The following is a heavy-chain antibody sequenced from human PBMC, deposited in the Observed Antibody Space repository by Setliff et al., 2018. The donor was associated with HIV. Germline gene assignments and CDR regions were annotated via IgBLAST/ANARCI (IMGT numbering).Heavy chain of an antibody. J-gene: IGHJ6*03. D-gene: IGHD1-7*01. CDR1: AYTFTTYD. Sequence: VASVKVSCKASAYTFTTYDINWVRQATGQGLEWMGWMNPKSGDTAYAQKFQGRVTMTEDTSTYTAYMELSGRRSEDTAVYYCSRGHRWNYGGRYYYYMDVWGRGTTVTVSS. CDR3: SRGHRWNYGGRYYYYMDV. V-gene: IGHV1-8*01. CDR2: MNPKSGDT.